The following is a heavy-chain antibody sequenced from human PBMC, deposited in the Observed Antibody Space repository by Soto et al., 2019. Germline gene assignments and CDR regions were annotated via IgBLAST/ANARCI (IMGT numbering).Heavy chain of an antibody. V-gene: IGHV4-59*01. Sequence: SETLSLTCTVSGGSISSYYWSWIRQPPGKGLEWIGYIYYSGSTNYNPSLKSRVTISVDTSKNQFSLKLSSVTAADTAVYYCARGRANYDILTYASNLFAPWGQGTLVTVSS. D-gene: IGHD3-9*01. CDR2: IYYSGST. CDR1: GGSISSYY. J-gene: IGHJ5*02. CDR3: ARGRANYDILTYASNLFAP.